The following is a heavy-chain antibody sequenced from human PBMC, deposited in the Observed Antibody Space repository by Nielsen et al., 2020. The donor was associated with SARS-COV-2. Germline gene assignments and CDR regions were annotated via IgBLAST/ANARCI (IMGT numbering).Heavy chain of an antibody. D-gene: IGHD4-17*01. V-gene: IGHV3-48*03. CDR2: ISSSGSTI. J-gene: IGHJ4*02. Sequence: GESLKISCAASGFTFSSYEMNWVRQAPGKGLEWVSYISSSGSTIYYADSVKGRFTISRDNAKNSLYLQMNSLRAEDTVVYYCARSDYGDFFTLFDYWGQGTLVTVSS. CDR1: GFTFSSYE. CDR3: ARSDYGDFFTLFDY.